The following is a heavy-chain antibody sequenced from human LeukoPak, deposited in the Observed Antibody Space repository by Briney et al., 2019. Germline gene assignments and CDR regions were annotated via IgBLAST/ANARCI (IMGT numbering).Heavy chain of an antibody. Sequence: QAGGSLRLSCIASGSGFTFSSYGMHWVRQAPGKGLEWVAVISYDGRNKYYADSVKGRFTISRDNSKNTLYLQMSSLRTEDTAVYYCAKLAQPVMTVVEDHWGQGTLVTVSS. CDR1: GSGFTFSSYG. CDR3: AKLAQPVMTVVEDH. V-gene: IGHV3-30*18. CDR2: ISYDGRNK. J-gene: IGHJ4*02. D-gene: IGHD3-22*01.